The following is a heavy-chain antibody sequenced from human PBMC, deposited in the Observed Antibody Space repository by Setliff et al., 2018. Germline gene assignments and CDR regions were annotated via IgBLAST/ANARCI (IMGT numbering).Heavy chain of an antibody. J-gene: IGHJ4*02. Sequence: KTSETLSLTCTVSGGSISSSSYQWGWVRQTPGKRLEWIGSIYYSGTAYYNPSLKSRVTISVGTSKNQFSLQVTSVTATDTAVYYCARHEFVGGYYGSVTYRHFDYWGQGILVTVSS. D-gene: IGHD3-10*01. CDR3: ARHEFVGGYYGSVTYRHFDY. CDR2: IYYSGTA. CDR1: GGSISSSSYQ. V-gene: IGHV4-39*01.